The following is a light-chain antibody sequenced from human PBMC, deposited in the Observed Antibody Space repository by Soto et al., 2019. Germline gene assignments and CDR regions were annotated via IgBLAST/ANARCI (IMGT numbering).Light chain of an antibody. CDR2: EVS. CDR3: SSYTTSSTLV. J-gene: IGLJ2*01. CDR1: SSDVGGYNY. V-gene: IGLV2-14*01. Sequence: QSALTQPASVSGSPGQSITISCTGTSSDVGGYNYVSWYLQHPGKAPKLMIYEVSYRPSGVSNRFSGSKSGNTTSLTISGLQAEVEADYYCSSYTTSSTLVFGGGTMLTVL.